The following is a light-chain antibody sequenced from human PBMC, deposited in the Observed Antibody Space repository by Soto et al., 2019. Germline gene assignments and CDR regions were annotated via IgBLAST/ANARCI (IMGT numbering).Light chain of an antibody. Sequence: QSALTQPASVSGSPGQSVTISCTGTSRDVGNYIFVSWYRQHPGKAPKLLIYYINNRPSGASNRFSGSKSGNTASLTISGLQAEDEADYYCVSYTTSASYVFGTGTKLTVL. V-gene: IGLV2-14*01. CDR2: YIN. CDR1: SRDVGNYIF. J-gene: IGLJ1*01. CDR3: VSYTTSASYV.